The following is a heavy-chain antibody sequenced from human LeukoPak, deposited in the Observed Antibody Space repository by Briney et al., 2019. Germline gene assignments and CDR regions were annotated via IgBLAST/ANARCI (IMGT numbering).Heavy chain of an antibody. Sequence: PGGSLRLSCAASGFTFSSYSMNWVRQAPGKGLEWVSYIGTSSRTIYYADSAKGRFTISRDNAKNPLYLQMNSLRAEDTAVYYCARQYCNGGSCYSGDFFDYWGQGTLVTVSS. V-gene: IGHV3-48*04. J-gene: IGHJ4*02. CDR2: IGTSSRTI. CDR1: GFTFSSYS. CDR3: ARQYCNGGSCYSGDFFDY. D-gene: IGHD2-15*01.